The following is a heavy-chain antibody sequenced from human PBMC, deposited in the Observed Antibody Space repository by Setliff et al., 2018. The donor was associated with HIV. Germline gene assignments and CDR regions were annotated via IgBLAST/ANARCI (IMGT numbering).Heavy chain of an antibody. CDR1: GYTFTNYY. CDR2: INPSGGSA. D-gene: IGHD3-3*01. J-gene: IGHJ6*03. Sequence: ASVMVSCKASGYTFTNYYMQWVRQAPGQGLEWMGIINPSGGSATYAQKFQGRVTMTSDTSTSTVYMELSSLRSDDTAVYYCAREGGREYDFWSGYYRPYYYYMDVWGKGTKVTVSS. V-gene: IGHV1-46*01. CDR3: AREGGREYDFWSGYYRPYYYYMDV.